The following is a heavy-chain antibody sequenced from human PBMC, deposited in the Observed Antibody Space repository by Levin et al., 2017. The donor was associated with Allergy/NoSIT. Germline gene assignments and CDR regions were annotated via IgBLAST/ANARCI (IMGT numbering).Heavy chain of an antibody. Sequence: GGSLRLSCAASGFTFSSYGMHWVRQAPGKGLEWVAVISYDGSNKYYADSVKGRFTISRDNSKNTLYLQMNSLRAEDTAVYYCAKEVWSNYYDSSGYGMDVWGQGTTVTVSS. CDR3: AKEVWSNYYDSSGYGMDV. CDR1: GFTFSSYG. V-gene: IGHV3-30*18. D-gene: IGHD3-22*01. J-gene: IGHJ6*02. CDR2: ISYDGSNK.